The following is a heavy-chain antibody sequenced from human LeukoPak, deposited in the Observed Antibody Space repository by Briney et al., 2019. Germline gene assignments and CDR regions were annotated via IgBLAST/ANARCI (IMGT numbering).Heavy chain of an antibody. V-gene: IGHV1-69*05. J-gene: IGHJ6*03. CDR1: GGTFSSYA. Sequence: SVKVSCKASGGTFSSYAISWVRQAPGQGLEWMGGIIPIFGTANYAQKFQGRVTITTHESTSTAYMELSSLRSEDTAVYYCARVSYSYGFPSYYYYFMDVWGKGTTVTVSS. CDR3: ARVSYSYGFPSYYYYFMDV. D-gene: IGHD5-18*01. CDR2: IIPIFGTA.